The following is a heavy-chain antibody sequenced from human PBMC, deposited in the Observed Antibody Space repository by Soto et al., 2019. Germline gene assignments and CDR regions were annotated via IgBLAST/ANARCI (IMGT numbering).Heavy chain of an antibody. V-gene: IGHV4-34*01. D-gene: IGHD7-27*01. J-gene: IGHJ4*02. CDR1: GGSFSGYY. CDR3: ARVVAYAGVDY. Sequence: QVQLQQWGAGLLKPSETLSLTCAVYGGSFSGYYWGWIRQPPGKGLEWIGEINHSGSTNYNPSLKSRVTISVDRSKNQFSLKLSSVTAADTAAYYCARVVAYAGVDYWGQGTLVIVSS. CDR2: INHSGST.